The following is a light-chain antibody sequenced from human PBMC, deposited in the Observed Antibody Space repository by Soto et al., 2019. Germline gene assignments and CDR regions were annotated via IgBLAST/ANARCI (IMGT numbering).Light chain of an antibody. CDR1: QSILYNSNNKNY. J-gene: IGKJ4*01. CDR3: QQYYDPPLT. V-gene: IGKV4-1*01. Sequence: DIVMTQSPDSLTVSLGERATVNCKSSQSILYNSNNKNYLASYQQKIGQPPKLLISWASIRESGVPDRFSGSGSGTDFTLTISSLQAEDVAVYYCQQYYDPPLTFGGGTKVEI. CDR2: WAS.